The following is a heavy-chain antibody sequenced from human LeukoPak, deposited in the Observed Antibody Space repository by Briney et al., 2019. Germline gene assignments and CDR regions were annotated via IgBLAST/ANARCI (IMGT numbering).Heavy chain of an antibody. V-gene: IGHV3-30-3*01. D-gene: IGHD3-9*01. CDR2: ISYDGSNK. CDR1: GFTFSSYA. J-gene: IGHJ6*02. Sequence: HPGGSLRLSCAASGFTFSSYAMHRVRQAPGKGLEWVAVISYDGSNKYYADSVKGRFTISRDNSKNTLYLQMNSLRAEDTAVYYCARDRDDTYYYYYGMDVWGQGTTVTVSS. CDR3: ARDRDDTYYYYYGMDV.